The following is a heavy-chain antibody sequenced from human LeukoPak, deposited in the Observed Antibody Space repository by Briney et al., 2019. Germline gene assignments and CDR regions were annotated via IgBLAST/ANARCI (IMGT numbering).Heavy chain of an antibody. Sequence: MPGGSLRLSCAASGFSFSSYSMNWVRQAPGKGLEWVSSISSSSSWIFYADSVKGRFTISRDNAKKSLFLQMNSLRAEDTAVYYCARDKIVGATLLDYWGQGTLVTVSS. J-gene: IGHJ4*02. CDR2: ISSSSSWI. CDR1: GFSFSSYS. D-gene: IGHD1-26*01. V-gene: IGHV3-21*01. CDR3: ARDKIVGATLLDY.